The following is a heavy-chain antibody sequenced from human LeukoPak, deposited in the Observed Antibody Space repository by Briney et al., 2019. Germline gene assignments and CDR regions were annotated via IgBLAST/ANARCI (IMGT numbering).Heavy chain of an antibody. CDR3: ARANYYDSSGYSRGAFDI. J-gene: IGHJ3*02. V-gene: IGHV4-59*08. Sequence: PSETLSLTCSVSGGSISSYYWSWIRQPPGKGLEWIGYIYYSGCTNYNPSLKSRVTISVDTSKNQFSLKLSSVTAADTAVYYCARANYYDSSGYSRGAFDIWGQGTMVTVSS. CDR1: GGSISSYY. D-gene: IGHD3-22*01. CDR2: IYYSGCT.